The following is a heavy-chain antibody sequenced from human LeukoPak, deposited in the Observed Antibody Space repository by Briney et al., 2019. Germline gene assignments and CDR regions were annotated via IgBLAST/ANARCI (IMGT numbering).Heavy chain of an antibody. V-gene: IGHV4-30-2*01. CDR1: GGSISSGGYS. Sequence: SETLSLTCAVSGGSISSGGYSWSWIRQPPGKGLEWIGYIYHSGSTYYNPSLKSRVTISVDRSKNQFSLKLSSVTAADTAVYYCAREALPSSGNYYYGMDVWGQGTTVTVS. CDR2: IYHSGST. J-gene: IGHJ6*02. D-gene: IGHD1-14*01. CDR3: AREALPSSGNYYYGMDV.